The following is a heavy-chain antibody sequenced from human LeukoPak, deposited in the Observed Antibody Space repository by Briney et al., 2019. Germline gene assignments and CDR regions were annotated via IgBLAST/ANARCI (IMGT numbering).Heavy chain of an antibody. D-gene: IGHD3-10*01. Sequence: ETXXLXCXVXXGXXSXYYXXWVRQPPGKGLEWIGYIYYSGNTNYNPSLKSRVTISIDTSKNQFSLKLRSVTAADTAVYYCARVGSGNFDLWGQGTLVTVSS. V-gene: IGHV4-59*01. J-gene: IGHJ4*02. CDR2: IYYSGNT. CDR1: XGXXSXYY. CDR3: ARVGSGNFDL.